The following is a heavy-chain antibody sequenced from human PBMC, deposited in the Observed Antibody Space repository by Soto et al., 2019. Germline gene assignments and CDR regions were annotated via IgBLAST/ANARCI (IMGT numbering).Heavy chain of an antibody. J-gene: IGHJ6*02. CDR1: GFTFGDYA. CDR2: IRSKAYGGTT. CDR3: TRGIRKENYYYYGMDV. V-gene: IGHV3-49*03. Sequence: GGSLRLSCTASGFTFGDYAMSWFRQAPGKGLEWVGFIRSKAYGGTTEYAASVKGRFTISRDDSKSIAYLQMNSLKTEDTAVYYCTRGIRKENYYYYGMDVWGQGTTVTVS.